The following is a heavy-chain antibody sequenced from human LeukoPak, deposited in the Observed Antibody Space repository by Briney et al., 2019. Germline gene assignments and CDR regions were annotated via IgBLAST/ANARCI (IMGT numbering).Heavy chain of an antibody. J-gene: IGHJ6*03. CDR2: IYYSGST. CDR3: ARVSRYSSGWYYYYYYMDV. D-gene: IGHD6-19*01. CDR1: GGSISSYY. Sequence: KASETLSLTCTVSGGSISSYYWSWIRQPPGKGLEWIGYIYYSGSTNYNPSLKSRVTISVDTSKNQFSLKLSSVTAADTAVYYCARVSRYSSGWYYYYYYMDVWGKGTTVTVSS. V-gene: IGHV4-59*01.